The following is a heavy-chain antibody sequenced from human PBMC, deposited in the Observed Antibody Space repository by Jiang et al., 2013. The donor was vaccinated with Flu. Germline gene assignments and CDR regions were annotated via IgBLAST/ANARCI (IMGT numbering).Heavy chain of an antibody. J-gene: IGHJ6*02. CDR1: GFTFSSYG. CDR3: AKGRTAMVSGTDV. V-gene: IGHV3-30*18. CDR2: ISHDESNK. Sequence: PGRSLRLSSAVSGFTFSSYGMHWVRQAPGKGLEWVTVISHDESNKYYADSVKGRFTISRDNAKNTLYLQMNSLRAGDTAVYYCAKGRTAMVSGTDVWGQGTTVTVSS. D-gene: IGHD5-18*01.